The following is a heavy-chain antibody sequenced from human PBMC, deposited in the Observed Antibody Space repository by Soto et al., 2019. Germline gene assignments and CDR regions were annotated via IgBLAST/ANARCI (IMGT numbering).Heavy chain of an antibody. V-gene: IGHV4-30-2*01. CDR2: TYHSGST. J-gene: IGHJ4*02. CDR3: ARAGRKLYFDY. Sequence: PSETLSLTCAVSGGSISSGDYSWSWIRQPPGKGLEWIGFTYHSGSTNYNPALKSRVTISVDRSKNQFSLNLSSVTAADTAVYYCARAGRKLYFDYWGQGTLVTVSS. CDR1: GGSISSGDYS.